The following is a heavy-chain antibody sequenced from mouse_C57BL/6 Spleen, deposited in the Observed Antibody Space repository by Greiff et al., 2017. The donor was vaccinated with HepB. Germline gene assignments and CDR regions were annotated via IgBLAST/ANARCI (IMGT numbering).Heavy chain of an antibody. Sequence: QVQLQQSGAELARPGASVKLSCKASGYTFTSYGISWVKQRTGQGLEWIGEIYPRSGNTYYNEKFKGKATLTADKSSSTAYMELRSLTSEDSAVYFGARPTYDYEGFYYFDYWGQGTTLTGSA. D-gene: IGHD2-4*01. J-gene: IGHJ2*01. CDR1: GYTFTSYG. CDR3: ARPTYDYEGFYYFDY. CDR2: IYPRSGNT. V-gene: IGHV1-81*01.